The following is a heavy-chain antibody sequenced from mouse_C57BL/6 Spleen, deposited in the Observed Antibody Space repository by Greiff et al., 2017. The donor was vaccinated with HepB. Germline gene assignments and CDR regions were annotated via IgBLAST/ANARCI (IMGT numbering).Heavy chain of an antibody. J-gene: IGHJ2*01. D-gene: IGHD2-5*01. Sequence: QVQLQQSGAELVRPGASVTLSCKASGYTFTDYEMHWVKQTPVHGLEWIGAIDPETGGTAYNQKFKGKAILTADKSSSTAYMELRSLTSEDSAVYYCTRGRDMDSNYYWGQGTTLTVSS. CDR1: GYTFTDYE. V-gene: IGHV1-15*01. CDR3: TRGRDMDSNYY. CDR2: IDPETGGT.